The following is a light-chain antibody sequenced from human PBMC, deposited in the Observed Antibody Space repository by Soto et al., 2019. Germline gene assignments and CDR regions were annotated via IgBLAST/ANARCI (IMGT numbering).Light chain of an antibody. CDR3: VQDYNYPHT. CDR1: QGIRND. Sequence: AIQMTQSPSSLSTPIGNSVTITCLASQGIRNDLGRYQQKPRKAPNVLIYASSNLHSGVPSRFSGSGSGTNFTLTSRSLQPEHFATYYCVQDYNYPHTFGPGNNVDIK. J-gene: IGKJ3*01. CDR2: ASS. V-gene: IGKV1-6*01.